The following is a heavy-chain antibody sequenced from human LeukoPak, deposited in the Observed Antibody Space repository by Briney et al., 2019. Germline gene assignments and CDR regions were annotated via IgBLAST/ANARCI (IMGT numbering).Heavy chain of an antibody. Sequence: GGSLRLSCAASGFTFITHAMSWVRQAPGKGLEWVSSISDGGGSTYYVDSVKGRFTISRDNSKNTLYLQMNSLRAEDTAMYYCAKGVPAAYYSFAYWGQGALVTVSS. D-gene: IGHD2-2*01. V-gene: IGHV3-23*01. CDR2: ISDGGGST. CDR3: AKGVPAAYYSFAY. CDR1: GFTFITHA. J-gene: IGHJ4*02.